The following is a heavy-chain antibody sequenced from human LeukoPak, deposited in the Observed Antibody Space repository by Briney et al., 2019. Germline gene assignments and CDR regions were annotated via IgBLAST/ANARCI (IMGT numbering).Heavy chain of an antibody. CDR3: ARTPYYYGSGSYYKDY. D-gene: IGHD3-10*01. CDR2: INHSGST. V-gene: IGHV4-34*01. Sequence: SESLSLTCAVYGGSFSGYYWSWIRQPPGKGLEWIGEINHSGSTNYNPSLKSRVTISVDTSKNQFSLKLSSVTAADTAVYYCARTPYYYGSGSYYKDYWGQGTLVTVSS. CDR1: GGSFSGYY. J-gene: IGHJ4*02.